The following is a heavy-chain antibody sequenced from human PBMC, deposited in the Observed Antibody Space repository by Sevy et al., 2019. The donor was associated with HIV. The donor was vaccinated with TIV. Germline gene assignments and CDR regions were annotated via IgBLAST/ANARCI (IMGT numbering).Heavy chain of an antibody. V-gene: IGHV4-30-2*01. D-gene: IGHD2-15*01. J-gene: IGHJ5*02. CDR1: GDSISSGGFS. Sequence: TLSLTCAVSGDSISSGGFSWSWIRQPPGKALEWIGNIYLTGATYYNPSLWSRLILSLDKSKNQFSLTLTSVTVADTAVYFCARSLIVVLPTASPWFDPWGPGTLVTVSS. CDR2: IYLTGAT. CDR3: ARSLIVVLPTASPWFDP.